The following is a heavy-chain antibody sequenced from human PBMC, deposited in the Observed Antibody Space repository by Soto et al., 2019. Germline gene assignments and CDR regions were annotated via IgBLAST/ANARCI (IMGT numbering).Heavy chain of an antibody. J-gene: IGHJ5*02. CDR1: GGSISSGDYC. CDR2: IYYSGST. D-gene: IGHD4-17*01. V-gene: IGHV4-30-4*01. Sequence: PSETLSLTCTVSGGSISSGDYCWGWIRQPPGKGLEWIGYIYYSGSTYYNPSLKSRVTRSVDTSKNQFSLKLSSVTAADTAVYYCARSLTDYGGNFWFAPWRQGTLVTVS. CDR3: ARSLTDYGGNFWFAP.